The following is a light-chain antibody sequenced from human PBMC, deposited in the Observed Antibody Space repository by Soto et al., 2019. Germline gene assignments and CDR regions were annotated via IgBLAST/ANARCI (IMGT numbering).Light chain of an antibody. CDR1: SSDVGGYNY. Sequence: QSVLTQPASVSGSPGQSITISCTGTSSDVGGYNYVSWYQQHPGKAPKFMIYDVSNRPSGVSNRFSGSKSGNTASLTISGLQAEDEADYYCCSYTTSNTRQIVFGTRTEVTDL. V-gene: IGLV2-14*01. CDR3: CSYTTSNTRQIV. CDR2: DVS. J-gene: IGLJ1*01.